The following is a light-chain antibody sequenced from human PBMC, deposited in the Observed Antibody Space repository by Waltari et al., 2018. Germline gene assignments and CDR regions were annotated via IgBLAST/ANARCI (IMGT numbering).Light chain of an antibody. V-gene: IGLV1-47*01. J-gene: IGLJ3*02. Sequence: QSVLTPPPSASAPPGQRVTVSCSARTSNIRHNYLSWYQQLPGTAPKLLIYRNNQRPSGVPDRFSGSKSGTSASLAISGLRSEDEADYYCAVWDDSLSGRVFGGGTKVTVL. CDR3: AVWDDSLSGRV. CDR2: RNN. CDR1: TSNIRHNY.